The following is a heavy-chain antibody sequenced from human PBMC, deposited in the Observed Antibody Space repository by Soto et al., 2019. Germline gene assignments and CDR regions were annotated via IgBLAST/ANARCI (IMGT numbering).Heavy chain of an antibody. J-gene: IGHJ6*01. CDR2: ISAYNGNT. V-gene: IGHV1-18*01. D-gene: IGHD3-10*01. CDR1: GYTFTSYG. Sequence: QVQLVQSGAEVKKPGASVKVSCKASGYTFTSYGISWGRQAPGQGIEWMGWISAYNGNTNYAQKLQGRVTMTTDTSTTTVYMVVGCVRSEDTAVYFCARASGVSSCSYYSMDVWGQGSTVTVTS. CDR3: ARASGVSSCSYYSMDV.